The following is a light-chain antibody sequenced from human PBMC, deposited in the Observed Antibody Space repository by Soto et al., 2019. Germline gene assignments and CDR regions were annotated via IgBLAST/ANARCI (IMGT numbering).Light chain of an antibody. J-gene: IGKJ4*01. CDR3: QQYNTYSALS. CDR1: QSISSW. Sequence: DIPMTQSPSTLSASVGDRVTITCRASQSISSWLAWYQQKPGKAPKLLIYKASNLESGVPSRFSGSRSGTEFTLTISSLQPDDFATYYCQQYNTYSALSFGGGTKVELK. V-gene: IGKV1-5*03. CDR2: KAS.